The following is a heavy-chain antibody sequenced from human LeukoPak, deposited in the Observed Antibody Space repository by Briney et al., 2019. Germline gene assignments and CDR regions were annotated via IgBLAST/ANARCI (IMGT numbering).Heavy chain of an antibody. V-gene: IGHV4-31*03. Sequence: PSETLSLTCTVSGGSVSSGGYYWTWIRQHPGKGPEWIGFIYYHGNTYYNPSLKSRLTIFISVDTSKNQFSLKLSSVSAADTAVYYCARTSLDDYDSSGYPRYYFDNWGQGILVTVSS. J-gene: IGHJ4*02. D-gene: IGHD3-22*01. CDR1: GGSVSSGGYY. CDR3: ARTSLDDYDSSGYPRYYFDN. CDR2: IYYHGNT.